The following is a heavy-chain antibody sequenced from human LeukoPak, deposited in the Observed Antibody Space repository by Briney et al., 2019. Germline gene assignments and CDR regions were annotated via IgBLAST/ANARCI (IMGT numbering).Heavy chain of an antibody. D-gene: IGHD3-10*01. J-gene: IGHJ4*02. V-gene: IGHV3-23*01. CDR2: ISGSGGST. CDR1: GFTFSSYG. CDR3: AKLVRGVTSDY. Sequence: GGTLRLSCAAYGFTFSSYGMSWVRQAPGKGLEWVSAISGSGGSTYYADSVKGRFTISRDNSKNTLYLQMNSLRAEDTAVYYCAKLVRGVTSDYWGQGTLVTVSS.